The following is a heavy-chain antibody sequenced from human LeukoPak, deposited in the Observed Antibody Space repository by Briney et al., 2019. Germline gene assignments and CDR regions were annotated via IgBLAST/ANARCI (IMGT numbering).Heavy chain of an antibody. CDR1: GGSISSYY. D-gene: IGHD1-26*01. J-gene: IGHJ4*02. CDR3: AGLRVSGSYLYYFDY. V-gene: IGHV4-4*09. Sequence: PSETLSLTCTVSGGSISSYYWSWIRQPPGKGLEWIGYILTSGTTNYNPSLKSRLTISVDTSKNQFTLKLSSVTAADTAVYYCAGLRVSGSYLYYFDYWGQGTLVTVSS. CDR2: ILTSGTT.